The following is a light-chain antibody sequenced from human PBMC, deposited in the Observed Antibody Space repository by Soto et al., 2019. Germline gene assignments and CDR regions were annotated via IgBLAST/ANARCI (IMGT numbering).Light chain of an antibody. CDR3: QSYDTSLTGWV. Sequence: QSVLTQPPSVSGAPGQRVTISCTGSSSNIGAGYDVHWYQQLPGTAPKLLIYDNNNRPSGVPDRFSGSKSATSASLAITGLQAEDEADYYCQSYDTSLTGWVFGGGTKVTVL. CDR1: SSNIGAGYD. CDR2: DNN. V-gene: IGLV1-40*01. J-gene: IGLJ3*02.